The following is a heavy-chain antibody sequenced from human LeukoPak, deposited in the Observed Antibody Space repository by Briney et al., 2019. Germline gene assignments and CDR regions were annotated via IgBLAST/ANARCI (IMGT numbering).Heavy chain of an antibody. J-gene: IGHJ4*02. CDR1: GFTFSSYA. D-gene: IGHD3-22*01. CDR3: AKAYYYDSSGYYVTYFDY. Sequence: GGSLRLSCAASGFTFSSYAMSWVRQAPGKGLEWVSATSGSGGSTYYADSVKGRFTISRDNSKNTLYLQMNSLRAEDTAVYYCAKAYYYDSSGYYVTYFDYWGQGTLVTVSS. CDR2: TSGSGGST. V-gene: IGHV3-23*01.